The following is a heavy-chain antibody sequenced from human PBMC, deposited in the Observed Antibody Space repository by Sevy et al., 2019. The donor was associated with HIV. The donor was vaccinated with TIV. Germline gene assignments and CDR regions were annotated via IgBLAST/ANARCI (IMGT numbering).Heavy chain of an antibody. CDR1: GGSISSYY. D-gene: IGHD3-3*01. Sequence: SETLSLTCTVSGGSISSYYWSWIRQPPGKGLEWIGYIYYSGSTNYNPSLKSRVTISVDTSKNQFSLKLSSVTAADTAVYYCARLSGNYDFWSGYADAFDIWGQWTMVTDSS. CDR2: IYYSGST. J-gene: IGHJ3*02. CDR3: ARLSGNYDFWSGYADAFDI. V-gene: IGHV4-59*01.